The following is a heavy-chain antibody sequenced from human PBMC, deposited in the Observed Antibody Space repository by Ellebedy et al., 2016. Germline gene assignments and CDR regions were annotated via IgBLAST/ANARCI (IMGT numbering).Heavy chain of an antibody. J-gene: IGHJ4*02. CDR3: ARHRSPASDY. CDR2: IYPGDSDT. Sequence: GESLKISXQCSGYSFTSYWIGWVRQMPGKGLEWMGIIYPGDSDTRYSPSIQGQVTISADKSISTAYLQWSSLKASDTAIYYCARHRSPASDYWGQGTLVTVSS. V-gene: IGHV5-51*01. CDR1: GYSFTSYW.